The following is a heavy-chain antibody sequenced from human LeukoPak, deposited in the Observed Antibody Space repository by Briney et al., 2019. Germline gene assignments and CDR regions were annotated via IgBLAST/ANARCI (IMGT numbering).Heavy chain of an antibody. D-gene: IGHD2-21*02. CDR2: INYSGKL. Sequence: SETLSHTCSVSGGSISSRTHYWAWIRQPPGKGLEWIGSINYSGKLTYNPSLKSRVTVSIDTSKNQFSLTLSSVTAADTAVYYCARDFGDWRTDYWGQGTLVTVTS. J-gene: IGHJ4*02. CDR3: ARDFGDWRTDY. CDR1: GGSISSRTHY. V-gene: IGHV4-39*07.